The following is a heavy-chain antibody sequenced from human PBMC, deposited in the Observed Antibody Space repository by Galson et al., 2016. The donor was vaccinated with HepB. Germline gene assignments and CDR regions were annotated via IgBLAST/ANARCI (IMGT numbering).Heavy chain of an antibody. CDR1: GGSISHFY. D-gene: IGHD2-15*01. Sequence: LSRTCTVSGGSISHFYWSWIRQPPGEGLEWIGYIHHSGSTTYKASLKSRLTISIDTSKDQFSLKLSSVTAADTALYYCARRRGGDAFDIWGQGTMVTVSS. CDR3: ARRRGGDAFDI. J-gene: IGHJ3*02. V-gene: IGHV4-59*08. CDR2: IHHSGST.